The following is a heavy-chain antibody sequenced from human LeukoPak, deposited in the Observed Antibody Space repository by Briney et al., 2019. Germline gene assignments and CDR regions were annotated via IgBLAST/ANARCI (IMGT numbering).Heavy chain of an antibody. CDR1: GGSISSGSYF. D-gene: IGHD6-19*01. Sequence: PSQTLSLTCTVSGGSISSGSYFWSWIRQSAGRGLEWIGRIDSSGNTNYNPSLKSRVITSLDTSKNQFSLKLSSVTAADTAVYYCARGDRYSSGWYLLASNAFDIWGQGTMVTVSS. CDR2: IDSSGNT. CDR3: ARGDRYSSGWYLLASNAFDI. J-gene: IGHJ3*02. V-gene: IGHV4-61*02.